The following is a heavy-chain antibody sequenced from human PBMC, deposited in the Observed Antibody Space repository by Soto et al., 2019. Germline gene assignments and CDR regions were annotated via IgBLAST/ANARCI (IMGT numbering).Heavy chain of an antibody. Sequence: GASVKVSCKASGYTFTGYYMHWVRQAPGQGLEWMGWINPNSGGTNYAQKFQGWVTMTRDTSISTACMELSRLRSDDTAVYYCARANPTSPEIPSDIVLVPAAMQQNWFDPWGQGTLVTVSS. J-gene: IGHJ5*02. D-gene: IGHD2-2*01. CDR1: GYTFTGYY. V-gene: IGHV1-2*04. CDR3: ARANPTSPEIPSDIVLVPAAMQQNWFDP. CDR2: INPNSGGT.